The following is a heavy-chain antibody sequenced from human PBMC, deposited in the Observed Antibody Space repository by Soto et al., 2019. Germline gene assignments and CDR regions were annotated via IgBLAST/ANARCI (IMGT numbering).Heavy chain of an antibody. CDR2: IVSIAGVP. D-gene: IGHD6-13*01. CDR1: GDKFSSYT. J-gene: IGHJ6*03. CDR3: AREPSIAAVGIPLYSYDYMDV. V-gene: IGHV1-69*08. Sequence: QVQLVQSGAEVRNPGSSVKVSCKASGDKFSSYTISWVRQAPGQGLAWMGRIVSIAGVPIYAQIFQGRITITADRTSGSAHMEPTSRTSDYTAVYYCAREPSIAAVGIPLYSYDYMDVWVEGTAVTVSS.